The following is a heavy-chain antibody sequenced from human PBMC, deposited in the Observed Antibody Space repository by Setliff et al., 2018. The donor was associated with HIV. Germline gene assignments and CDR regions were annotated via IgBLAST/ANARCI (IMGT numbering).Heavy chain of an antibody. Sequence: ASVKVSCKASGYSFTSYHIHWVRQAPGQGLEWMGRILPTSGGTLYAQKFQDRISPIRDTSTKTVYMELSSLRPEDTAVYYCTRARYGGTYDAFDVWGQGTMVTVSS. CDR1: GYSFTSYH. V-gene: IGHV1-46*03. CDR2: ILPTSGGT. J-gene: IGHJ3*01. D-gene: IGHD1-26*01. CDR3: TRARYGGTYDAFDV.